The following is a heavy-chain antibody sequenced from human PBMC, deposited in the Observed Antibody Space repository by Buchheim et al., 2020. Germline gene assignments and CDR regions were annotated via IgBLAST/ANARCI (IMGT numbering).Heavy chain of an antibody. D-gene: IGHD6-13*01. Sequence: QVQLQQWGAGLLKPSETLSLTCAVYGGSFTGHYWSWIRQPPGKGLEWIGEINDSGSTNYNPSLKSRITISPDTSKNQFYLKLTSVTAADTAVYYCATVTRAAAGKRGFDYWGQGTL. J-gene: IGHJ4*02. CDR2: INDSGST. V-gene: IGHV4-34*02. CDR3: ATVTRAAAGKRGFDY. CDR1: GGSFTGHY.